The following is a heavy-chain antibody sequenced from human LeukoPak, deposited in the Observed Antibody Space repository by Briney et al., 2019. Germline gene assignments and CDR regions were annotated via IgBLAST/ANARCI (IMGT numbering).Heavy chain of an antibody. CDR3: ARAIGAVASPWGNWFDP. CDR1: GYTFTNYY. Sequence: ASVKVSCKASGYTFTNYYVHWVRQAPGQGLEWVGVINPSDGSTTYAQRFQGRATMTSDTSTTTFYMELSGLTSEDTAVYFCARAIGAVASPWGNWFDPWGQGTLVTVSS. CDR2: INPSDGST. V-gene: IGHV1-46*01. J-gene: IGHJ5*02. D-gene: IGHD6-19*01.